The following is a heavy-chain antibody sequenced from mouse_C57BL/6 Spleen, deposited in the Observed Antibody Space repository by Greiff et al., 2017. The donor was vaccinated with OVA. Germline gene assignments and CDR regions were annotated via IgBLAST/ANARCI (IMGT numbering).Heavy chain of an antibody. V-gene: IGHV1-22*01. D-gene: IGHD1-1*01. Sequence: VQLQQSGPELVKPGASVKMSCKASGYTFTDYNMHWVKQSHGKSLEWIGYINPNNGGTSYNQKFKGQATLTVNKSSSTAYMELRSLTSEDSAVYYCATYGSSDDWYFDVWGTGTTVTVSS. J-gene: IGHJ1*03. CDR2: INPNNGGT. CDR1: GYTFTDYN. CDR3: ATYGSSDDWYFDV.